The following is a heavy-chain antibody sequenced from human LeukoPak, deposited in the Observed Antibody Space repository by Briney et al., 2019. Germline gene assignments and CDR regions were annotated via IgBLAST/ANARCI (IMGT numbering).Heavy chain of an antibody. D-gene: IGHD6-19*01. V-gene: IGHV3-23*01. Sequence: PGGSLRLSCVASGFSFSNLAMGWVRQAPGNGRKWVSGISDSGAITYYADSVEGRFTISRDNSRNTLYLQMNSLRVDDTAVYYCAKDARRYSGWYFFDHWGQGTLVTVSS. CDR2: ISDSGAIT. J-gene: IGHJ4*02. CDR1: GFSFSNLA. CDR3: AKDARRYSGWYFFDH.